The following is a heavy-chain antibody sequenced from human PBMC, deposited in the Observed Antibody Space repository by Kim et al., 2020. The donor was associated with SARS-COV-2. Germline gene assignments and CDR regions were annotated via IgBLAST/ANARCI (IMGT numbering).Heavy chain of an antibody. J-gene: IGHJ4*02. D-gene: IGHD2-2*01. CDR1: GFTFSSYA. V-gene: IGHV3-30-3*01. CDR2: ISYDGSNK. Sequence: GGSLRLSCAASGFTFSSYAMHWVRQAPGKGLEWVAVISYDGSNKYYADSVKGRFTISRDNSKNTLYLQMNSLRAEDTAVYYCAREPSIVVPAAIDYRGQGTLVTVSS. CDR3: AREPSIVVPAAIDY.